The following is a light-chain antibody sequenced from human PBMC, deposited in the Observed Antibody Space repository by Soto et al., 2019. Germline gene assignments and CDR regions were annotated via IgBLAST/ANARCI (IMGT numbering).Light chain of an antibody. CDR1: QTINSW. J-gene: IGKJ4*01. CDR2: DAS. Sequence: DIQMTQSPSTLSASVGDRVIITCRASQTINSWLAWYQQKPGKAPKLLIYDASNLESGVPSRFSGTRYGTEFTLTISSLQPDDFATYYCRQYETYPLTFGGGTKVEMK. V-gene: IGKV1-5*01. CDR3: RQYETYPLT.